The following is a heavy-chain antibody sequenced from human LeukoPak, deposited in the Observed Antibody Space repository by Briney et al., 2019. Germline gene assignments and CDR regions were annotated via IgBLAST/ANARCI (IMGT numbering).Heavy chain of an antibody. V-gene: IGHV3-23*01. Sequence: PGGSLXXSXXAXXXXFSSYAMSWVRQAPGKGLEWVSTISGSGGSTYYADSVKGRFTISRDNSKNTLYLQMNSLRAEDTAVYYCAKGPGYSYGYYFDYWGQGTLVTVSS. CDR2: ISGSGGST. D-gene: IGHD5-18*01. CDR3: AKGPGYSYGYYFDY. CDR1: XXXFSSYA. J-gene: IGHJ4*02.